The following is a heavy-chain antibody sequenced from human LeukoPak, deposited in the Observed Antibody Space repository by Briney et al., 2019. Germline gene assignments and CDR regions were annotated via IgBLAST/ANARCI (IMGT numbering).Heavy chain of an antibody. CDR3: ARVSIQRSSGYNSGDLDY. CDR1: GFTFSSYA. D-gene: IGHD6-19*01. Sequence: GGSLRLSCAASGFTFSSYAMHWVRQAPGKGLEWVAVISYDGSNKYYADSVKGRFTISRDNSKNTLYLQMNSLRAEDTAVYYCARVSIQRSSGYNSGDLDYWGQGTLVTVSS. CDR2: ISYDGSNK. V-gene: IGHV3-30-3*01. J-gene: IGHJ4*02.